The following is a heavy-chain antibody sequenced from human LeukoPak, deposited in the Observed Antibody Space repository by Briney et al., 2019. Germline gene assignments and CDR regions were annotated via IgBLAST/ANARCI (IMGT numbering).Heavy chain of an antibody. D-gene: IGHD1-20*01. J-gene: IGHJ4*02. Sequence: PSETLSLTCTVSGGSISSYYWSWIRQPPGKGLEWMGYIYYSGSTNYNPSLKSRVTISAATSKNQSSLKLSSVTAADTAVYYCARHLPITGTRLYYFDYWGQGTLVTVSS. CDR3: ARHLPITGTRLYYFDY. CDR2: IYYSGST. CDR1: GGSISSYY. V-gene: IGHV4-59*01.